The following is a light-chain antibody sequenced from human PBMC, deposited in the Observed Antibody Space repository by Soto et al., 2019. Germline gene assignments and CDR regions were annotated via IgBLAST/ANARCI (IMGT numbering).Light chain of an antibody. Sequence: DIQMTQSPSSLSASVGDRVTITCRASQSIASNLNWYQQKPGKVPKLLIYSASSLQSGVPSRFSGSGSGTDFTLTIIRLQPEDFASYYCQQSSTSRAFGPGTRVDIK. V-gene: IGKV1-39*01. J-gene: IGKJ3*01. CDR1: QSIASN. CDR2: SAS. CDR3: QQSSTSRA.